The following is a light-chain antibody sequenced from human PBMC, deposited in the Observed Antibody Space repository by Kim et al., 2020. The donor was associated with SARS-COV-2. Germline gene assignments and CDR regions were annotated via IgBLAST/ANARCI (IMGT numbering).Light chain of an antibody. Sequence: SVSPRQTARLTCSGDKLWDKYVCWYQQKPGQSPVRVIYEDSRRPSGIPERFLGSNSGNTATLTISGTQAMDEADYYCQAWDSSTGVFGGGTQLTVL. CDR2: EDS. V-gene: IGLV3-1*01. J-gene: IGLJ3*02. CDR1: KLWDKY. CDR3: QAWDSSTGV.